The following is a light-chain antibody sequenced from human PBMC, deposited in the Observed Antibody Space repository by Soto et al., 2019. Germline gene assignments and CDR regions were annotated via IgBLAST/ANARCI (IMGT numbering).Light chain of an antibody. CDR1: QSVSSNY. V-gene: IGKV3-20*01. Sequence: TVLTQSPGTLSLSPGERATLSCRASQSVSSNYLAWYQQKPGRAPRLLIYGASNRATGIPDRFSGRGSGTDFTLTISRLEPEDFAVYYCQHYGSSGTFGQGTKVDIK. CDR3: QHYGSSGT. CDR2: GAS. J-gene: IGKJ1*01.